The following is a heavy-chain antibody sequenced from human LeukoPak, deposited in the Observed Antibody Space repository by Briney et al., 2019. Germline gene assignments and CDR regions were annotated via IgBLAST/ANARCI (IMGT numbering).Heavy chain of an antibody. V-gene: IGHV3-30*04. CDR2: MSRDGSNE. Sequence: XXRQAPXXXXEWXAVMSRDGSNEYYADSVKGRFTISRDNSRNTLYLQVNTLRPEDTAVYYCAREKYCTPTDCLHGRFYFDYWGQGTLVTVSS. J-gene: IGHJ4*02. D-gene: IGHD2-8*01. CDR3: AREKYCTPTDCLHGRFYFDY.